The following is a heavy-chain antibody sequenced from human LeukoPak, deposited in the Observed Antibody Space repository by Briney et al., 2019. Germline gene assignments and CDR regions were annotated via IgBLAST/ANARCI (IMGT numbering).Heavy chain of an antibody. CDR1: GYTFTSYD. J-gene: IGHJ4*02. V-gene: IGHV1-2*02. CDR2: INPNSGGT. D-gene: IGHD1-1*01. CDR3: ASRNWNSSDY. Sequence: GASVKVSCKTSGYTFTSYDINWVRQATGQGLEWMGWINPNSGGTNYAQKFQGRVTMTRDTSISTAYMELSRLRSDDTAVYYCASRNWNSSDYWGQGTLVTVSS.